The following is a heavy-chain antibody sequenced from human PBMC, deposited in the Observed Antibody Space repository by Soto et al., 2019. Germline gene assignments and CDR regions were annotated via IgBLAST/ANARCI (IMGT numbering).Heavy chain of an antibody. Sequence: GGSLRLSCAASGFTFSSYGMRWVRQAPGKGLEWVAVIWYDGSNKYYADSVKGRFTISRDNSKNTLYLQMNSLRAEDTAVYYCARESRQQLYRNNYYYGMDVWGQGTTVTVSS. V-gene: IGHV3-33*01. J-gene: IGHJ6*02. D-gene: IGHD6-13*01. CDR1: GFTFSSYG. CDR3: ARESRQQLYRNNYYYGMDV. CDR2: IWYDGSNK.